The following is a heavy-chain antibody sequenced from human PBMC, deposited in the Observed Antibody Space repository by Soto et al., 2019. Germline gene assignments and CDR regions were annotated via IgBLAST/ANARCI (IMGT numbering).Heavy chain of an antibody. CDR2: ISGSGGST. Sequence: GSLRLSCAASGFTFSSYAMSWVRQAPGKGLEWVSAISGSGGSTYYADSVKGRFTISRDNSKNTLYLQMNRLRAEDTAVYYCAKVPSESNYVNYSYDNDMYGWGQGTTVTVSS. CDR1: GFTFSSYA. D-gene: IGHD4-4*01. V-gene: IGHV3-23*01. J-gene: IGHJ6*02. CDR3: AKVPSESNYVNYSYDNDMYG.